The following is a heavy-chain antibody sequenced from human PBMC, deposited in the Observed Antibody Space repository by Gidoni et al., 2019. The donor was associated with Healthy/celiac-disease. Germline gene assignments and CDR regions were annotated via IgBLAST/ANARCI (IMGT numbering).Heavy chain of an antibody. CDR3: AHLNSYIGIGAFDI. D-gene: IGHD1-26*01. CDR1: GFSLSTSGVG. Sequence: QITLKESGPTLVKPTQTLTLTCTFSGFSLSTSGVGVGWIRQPPGKALEWLALIYWNDDKRYSPSLKSRLTITKGTSKNQVVLTMTNMDPVDTATYYCAHLNSYIGIGAFDIWGQGTMVTVSS. J-gene: IGHJ3*02. V-gene: IGHV2-5*01. CDR2: IYWNDDK.